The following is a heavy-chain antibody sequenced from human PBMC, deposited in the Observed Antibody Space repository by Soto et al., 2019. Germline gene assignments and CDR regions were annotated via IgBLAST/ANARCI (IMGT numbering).Heavy chain of an antibody. D-gene: IGHD3-16*01. V-gene: IGHV1-69*08. CDR1: GPIFSSYT. Sequence: QVQLVQSGAEVKKPGSSVRVSCKASGPIFSSYTISWVRQAPGQGLEWMGRIIPILGETNSAQKFQGRVTLTADKSTNTAYMELNSLRLEDTALYYCARGLGGRMDDWGQGTTVTVSS. J-gene: IGHJ6*02. CDR3: ARGLGGRMDD. CDR2: IIPILGET.